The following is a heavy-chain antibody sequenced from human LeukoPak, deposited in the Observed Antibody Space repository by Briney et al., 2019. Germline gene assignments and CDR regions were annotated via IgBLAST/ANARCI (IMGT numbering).Heavy chain of an antibody. D-gene: IGHD3-9*01. J-gene: IGHJ3*01. Sequence: GGSLRLSCVGSGFTFGDFAMSWVRQAPGAMPEWVSVIGGDGAEKYYADFVKGRFTISRDNSENTMYLQMTSLRAEDTAVYYCAKDYFRRNGVYDAFDLWGHGTTVTVS. V-gene: IGHV3-23*01. CDR1: GFTFGDFA. CDR2: IGGDGAEK. CDR3: AKDYFRRNGVYDAFDL.